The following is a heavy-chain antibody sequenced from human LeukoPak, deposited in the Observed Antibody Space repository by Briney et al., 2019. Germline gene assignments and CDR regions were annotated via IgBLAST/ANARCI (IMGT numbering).Heavy chain of an antibody. CDR1: GYTFTSYD. Sequence: ASVTVSCKASGYTFTSYDISWVRQATGQGLEWMGWINTNTGNPTYAQGFTGRFVFSLDTSVSTAYLQISSLKAEDTAVYYCARTSFSSSWYDWFDPWGQGTLVTVSS. J-gene: IGHJ5*02. CDR3: ARTSFSSSWYDWFDP. D-gene: IGHD6-13*01. V-gene: IGHV7-4-1*02. CDR2: INTNTGNP.